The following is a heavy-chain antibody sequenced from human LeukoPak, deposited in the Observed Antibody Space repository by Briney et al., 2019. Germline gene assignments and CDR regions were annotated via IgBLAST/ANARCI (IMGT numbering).Heavy chain of an antibody. D-gene: IGHD6-13*01. V-gene: IGHV4-34*01. CDR1: GGSFSGYY. Sequence: PSETLSLTCAVYGGSFSGYYWSWIRQPPGKGLEWMGEINHSGSTNYNPSLKSRVTISVDTSKNQFSLKLSSVTAADTAVYYCARGYLAAAGKSIFDYWGQGTLVTVSS. CDR3: ARGYLAAAGKSIFDY. CDR2: INHSGST. J-gene: IGHJ4*02.